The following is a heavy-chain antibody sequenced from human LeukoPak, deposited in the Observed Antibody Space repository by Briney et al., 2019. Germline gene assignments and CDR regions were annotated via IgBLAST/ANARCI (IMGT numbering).Heavy chain of an antibody. J-gene: IGHJ4*02. CDR1: GLTFSSHA. V-gene: IGHV3-23*01. Sequence: PGGSLRLSCAASGLTFSSHAMSWVRQAPGKGLEWVSAISGSGGSTYYADSVKGRFTISRDNSKNTLYLQMNSLRAEDTAVYYCANLNVGGVPPYYFDYWGQGTLVTVSS. CDR2: ISGSGGST. CDR3: ANLNVGGVPPYYFDY. D-gene: IGHD3-10*01.